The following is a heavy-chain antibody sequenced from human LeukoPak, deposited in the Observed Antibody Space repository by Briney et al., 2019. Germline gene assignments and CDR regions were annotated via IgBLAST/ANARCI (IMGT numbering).Heavy chain of an antibody. CDR2: ISSSSSYI. D-gene: IGHD4-17*01. CDR1: GFTFSSYS. J-gene: IGHJ4*02. V-gene: IGHV3-21*04. Sequence: GGSLRLSCAASGFTFSSYSMNWVRQAPGKGLEWVSSISSSSSYIYYADSVKGRFTISRDNSKNTLYLQMNSLSAEDTAVYYCARGRLDYGDYDYWGQGTLVTVSS. CDR3: ARGRLDYGDYDY.